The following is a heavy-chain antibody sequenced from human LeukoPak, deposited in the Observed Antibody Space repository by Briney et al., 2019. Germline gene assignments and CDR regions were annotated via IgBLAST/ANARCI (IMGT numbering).Heavy chain of an antibody. CDR2: IIPIFGTA. CDR3: ARSGAAVAGTAPFDY. CDR1: GGTFSSCA. J-gene: IGHJ4*02. V-gene: IGHV1-69*05. D-gene: IGHD6-19*01. Sequence: ASVKVSCKASGGTFSSCAISWVRQAPGQGLEWMGGIIPIFGTANYAQKFQGRVTITTDESTSTAYMELSSLRSEDTAVYYCARSGAAVAGTAPFDYWGQGTLVTVSS.